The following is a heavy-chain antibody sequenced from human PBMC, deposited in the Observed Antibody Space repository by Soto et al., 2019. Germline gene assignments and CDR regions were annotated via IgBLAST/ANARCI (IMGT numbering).Heavy chain of an antibody. CDR3: ASTYYDSSGYYLGWFDP. CDR2: IYYSGST. D-gene: IGHD3-22*01. Sequence: SETLSLTCTVSGGSISSGGYYWSWIRQHPGKGLEWIGYIYYSGSTYYNPSLKSRVTISVDTSKNQFSLKLSSVTAADTAVYYCASTYYDSSGYYLGWFDPWGQGTLVTVSS. V-gene: IGHV4-31*03. CDR1: GGSISSGGYY. J-gene: IGHJ5*02.